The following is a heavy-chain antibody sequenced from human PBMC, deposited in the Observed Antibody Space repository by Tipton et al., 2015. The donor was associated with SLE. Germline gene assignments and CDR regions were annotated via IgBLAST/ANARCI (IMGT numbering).Heavy chain of an antibody. CDR2: ISSSSTYI. CDR1: GFTFSTYS. V-gene: IGHV3-21*01. D-gene: IGHD5-12*01. CDR3: ARDRGYSGYDPPGYFDY. J-gene: IGHJ4*02. Sequence: SLRLSCAASGFTFSTYSMNWVRQAPGKGLEWVSSISSSSTYIYYADSVKGRFTISRDNAKKSLYLQMNSLRAEDTAVYYCARDRGYSGYDPPGYFDYWGQGTLVTVSS.